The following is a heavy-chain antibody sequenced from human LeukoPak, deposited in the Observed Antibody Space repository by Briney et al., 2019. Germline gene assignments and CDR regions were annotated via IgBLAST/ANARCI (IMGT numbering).Heavy chain of an antibody. D-gene: IGHD3-10*01. V-gene: IGHV4-61*05. J-gene: IGHJ3*02. Sequence: SSETLSLTCTVSGGSISSSSYYWGWIRQPPGKGLEWIGYIYYSGSTNYNASLNSRVTISVDTSKNQFSLKLNSVTAADTAVYYCARHLGITMVRAPPHAFDIWGQGTMVTVSS. CDR3: ARHLGITMVRAPPHAFDI. CDR2: IYYSGST. CDR1: GGSISSSSYY.